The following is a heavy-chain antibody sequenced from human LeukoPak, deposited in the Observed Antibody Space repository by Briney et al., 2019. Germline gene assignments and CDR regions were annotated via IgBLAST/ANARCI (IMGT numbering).Heavy chain of an antibody. CDR1: GFTFSSYS. D-gene: IGHD1-14*01. J-gene: IGHJ5*02. CDR3: SRNPTAYNWFDP. Sequence: GSLRLSCAASGFTFSSYSMNWVRQAPGRGLEWVSYISSSSSTIYYSDSVKGRFTISRDNAKNSLYLQMNSLRAEDTAVYFCSRNPTAYNWFDPWGQGTLVTVSS. CDR2: ISSSSSTI. V-gene: IGHV3-48*01.